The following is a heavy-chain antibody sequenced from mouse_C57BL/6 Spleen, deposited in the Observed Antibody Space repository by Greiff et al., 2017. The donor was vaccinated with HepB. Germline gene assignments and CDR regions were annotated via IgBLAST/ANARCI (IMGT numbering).Heavy chain of an antibody. CDR2: IHPNSGST. CDR3: APITTVVAEEDYFDY. J-gene: IGHJ2*01. Sequence: QVQLQQPGAELVKPGASVKLSCKASGYTFTSYWMHWVKQRPGQGLEWIGMIHPNSGSTNYNEKFKSKATLTVDKSSSTAYMQLSSLTSEDSAVYYCAPITTVVAEEDYFDYWGQGTTLTVSS. V-gene: IGHV1-64*01. CDR1: GYTFTSYW. D-gene: IGHD1-1*01.